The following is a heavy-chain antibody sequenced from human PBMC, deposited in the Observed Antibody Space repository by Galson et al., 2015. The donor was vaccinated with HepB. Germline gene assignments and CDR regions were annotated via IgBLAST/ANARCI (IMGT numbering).Heavy chain of an antibody. D-gene: IGHD1-26*01. V-gene: IGHV1-3*01. CDR3: ARDREPWVGYYYAMDV. Sequence: SVKVSCKASEYSFKTYPLHWVRQAPGQRLEWLGWINGATGDSKYSEKLQGRVTITRDTSASTAYMELSSLESGDTAVYYCARDREPWVGYYYAMDVWGQGTTVIVSS. CDR1: EYSFKTYP. CDR2: INGATGDS. J-gene: IGHJ6*02.